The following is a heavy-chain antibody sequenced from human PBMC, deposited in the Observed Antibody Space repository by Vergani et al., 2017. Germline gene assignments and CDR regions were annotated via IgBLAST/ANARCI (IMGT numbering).Heavy chain of an antibody. CDR3: ARISPPARRTFDYDFWSGYYGRDYYYMDV. CDR1: GFSLSNARMG. Sequence: QVTLKESGPVLVKPTETLTLTCTVSGFSLSNARMGVSWIRQPPGKALEWLAHIFSNDKKSYSTSLKSRVTISKDTSKSQVVLTMTNMYPVDPATYYCARISPPARRTFDYDFWSGYYGRDYYYMDVWGKGTTVTVSS. V-gene: IGHV2-26*01. J-gene: IGHJ6*03. CDR2: IFSNDKK. D-gene: IGHD3-3*01.